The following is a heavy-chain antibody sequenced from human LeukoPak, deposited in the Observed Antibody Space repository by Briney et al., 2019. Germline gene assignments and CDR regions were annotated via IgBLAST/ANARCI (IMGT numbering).Heavy chain of an antibody. V-gene: IGHV1-8*01. CDR3: ARPHCSSTDCHPPEWFDP. CDR1: GYTFTNYD. D-gene: IGHD2-2*01. CDR2: MNPNSGNT. J-gene: IGHJ5*02. Sequence: ASVKVSCKTSGYTFTNYDIDWVRQATGQGLEWMGWMNPNSGNTGYAQKFQGRVTMTRNTSISTAYMELSSLRSEDTAVYYCARPHCSSTDCHPPEWFDPWGQGTLVTVSS.